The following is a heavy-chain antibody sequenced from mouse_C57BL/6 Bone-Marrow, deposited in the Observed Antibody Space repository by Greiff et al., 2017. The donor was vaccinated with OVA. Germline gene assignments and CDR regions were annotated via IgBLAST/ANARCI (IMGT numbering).Heavy chain of an antibody. CDR3: ARYRGSGSGDSFDY. J-gene: IGHJ2*01. D-gene: IGHD1-1*01. Sequence: EVQLQQSGPELVKPGASVKISCKASGYTFTDYYMNWVKQSHGKSLEWIGDINPNNGGTSYNQKFKGKATLTVDKSSSTAYMELRSLTSEDSAVYNSARYRGSGSGDSFDYWGQGTTLTVSS. V-gene: IGHV1-26*01. CDR2: INPNNGGT. CDR1: GYTFTDYY.